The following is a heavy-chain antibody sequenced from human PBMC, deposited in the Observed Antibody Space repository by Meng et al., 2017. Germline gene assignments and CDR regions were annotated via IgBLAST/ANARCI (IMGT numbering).Heavy chain of an antibody. D-gene: IGHD6-13*01. Sequence: KVSCKGSGYSFTSYWIGWVRQMPGKGLEWMGIIYPGDSGTRYSPSFQGQVTISADKSISTAYLQWSSLKASDTAMYYCARIQSARGYSSSLSHFDYWGQGTLVTVSS. CDR1: GYSFTSYW. J-gene: IGHJ4*02. CDR3: ARIQSARGYSSSLSHFDY. CDR2: IYPGDSGT. V-gene: IGHV5-51*01.